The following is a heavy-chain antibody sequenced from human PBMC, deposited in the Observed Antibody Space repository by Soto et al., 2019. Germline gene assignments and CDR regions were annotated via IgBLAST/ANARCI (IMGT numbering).Heavy chain of an antibody. D-gene: IGHD1-26*01. CDR3: ARDTYSGSYGDWFDP. CDR1: GGSISSGGYY. CDR2: IYYSGST. V-gene: IGHV4-31*03. J-gene: IGHJ5*02. Sequence: PSETLSLTCTVSGGSISSGGYYWSWIRHHPGKGLEWIGYIYYSGSTYYNPSLKSRVTISVDTSKNQFSLKLSSVTAADTAVYYCARDTYSGSYGDWFDPWGQGTLVTVSS.